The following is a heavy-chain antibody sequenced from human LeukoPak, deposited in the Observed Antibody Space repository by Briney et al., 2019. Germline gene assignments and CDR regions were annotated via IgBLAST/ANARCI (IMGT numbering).Heavy chain of an antibody. Sequence: GASVKVSCKASGYTFTSYDINWVRQATGQGLEWMGWMNPNSGNTGYAQKFQGRVTITRNTSISTAYMELSSLRSEDTAVYYCARGPSYSSSWYAEVTYYYYYMDVWGKGTTVTVSS. J-gene: IGHJ6*03. CDR2: MNPNSGNT. CDR1: GYTFTSYD. V-gene: IGHV1-8*03. CDR3: ARGPSYSSSWYAEVTYYYYYMDV. D-gene: IGHD6-13*01.